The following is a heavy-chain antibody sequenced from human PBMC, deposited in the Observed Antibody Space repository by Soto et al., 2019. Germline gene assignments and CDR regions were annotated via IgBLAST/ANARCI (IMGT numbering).Heavy chain of an antibody. Sequence: SETLSLTCTVSGGSVNSGDYYWSWIRQPPGKGLEWIAYIYYSGTTYYNPSLKSRVAISEDTSKNQFPLKLNSVTAADTAVYYCARVAAYNSNGWSWFDHWGQGTLVTVSS. CDR1: GGSVNSGDYY. J-gene: IGHJ5*02. D-gene: IGHD6-19*01. CDR3: ARVAAYNSNGWSWFDH. V-gene: IGHV4-30-4*01. CDR2: IYYSGTT.